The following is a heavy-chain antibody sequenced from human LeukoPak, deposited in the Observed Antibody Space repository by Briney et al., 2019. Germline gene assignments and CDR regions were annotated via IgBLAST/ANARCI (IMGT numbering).Heavy chain of an antibody. V-gene: IGHV3-7*03. J-gene: IGHJ4*02. CDR2: IKEDGSEK. CDR1: GFTFSTYW. D-gene: IGHD2-15*01. Sequence: GGSLRLSCAASGFTFSTYWMDWVRQAPGKGLEWVANIKEDGSEKYYENSVKGRFTISRDNAKNSLYLQMNSLRAEDTAVYYCARNVGWFRFDYWGQGTLVTVSS. CDR3: ARNVGWFRFDY.